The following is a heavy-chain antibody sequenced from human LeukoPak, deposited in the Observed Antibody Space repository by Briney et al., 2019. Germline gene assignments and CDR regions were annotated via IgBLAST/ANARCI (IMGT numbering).Heavy chain of an antibody. D-gene: IGHD4-23*01. CDR3: ATTLLRWYPFDY. CDR1: GYTFTGYY. J-gene: IGHJ4*02. V-gene: IGHV1-2*02. CDR2: INPNSGGT. Sequence: ASVKVSCKASGYTFTGYYMHWVRQAPGQGLEWMGWINPNSGGTYYAQKFQGRVTMTRDTSISTAYMELSRLRSDDTAVYYCATTLLRWYPFDYWGQGTLVTVSS.